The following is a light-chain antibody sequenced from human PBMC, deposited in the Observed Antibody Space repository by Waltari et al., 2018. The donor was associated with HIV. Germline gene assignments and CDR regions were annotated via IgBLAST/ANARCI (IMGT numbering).Light chain of an antibody. J-gene: IGLJ3*02. CDR3: LLYFGNPRV. V-gene: IGLV7-43*01. Sequence: QTVVTQEPSLTVSPGETVTLTCSSSTGAVTRGHYVNWFQQRPGKAPRALIFYTDKRHSCTPARFSGSLIGDKAVLTVAGVQPEDEADYDCLLYFGNPRVFGGGTRLTVL. CDR1: TGAVTRGHY. CDR2: YTD.